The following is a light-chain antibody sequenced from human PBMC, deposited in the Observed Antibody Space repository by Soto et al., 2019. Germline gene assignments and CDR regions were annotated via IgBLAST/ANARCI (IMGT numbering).Light chain of an antibody. Sequence: QSALTQPRSVSGSPGQSVTISCTGTSSDVGGYNYVSWYQQHPGKAPKLMIYDVSKRPSGVPDRFSGSKSGNTASLTISGLQAEDGADYYRCPFAGSYSFVFGTGTK. V-gene: IGLV2-11*01. CDR3: CPFAGSYSFV. J-gene: IGLJ1*01. CDR2: DVS. CDR1: SSDVGGYNY.